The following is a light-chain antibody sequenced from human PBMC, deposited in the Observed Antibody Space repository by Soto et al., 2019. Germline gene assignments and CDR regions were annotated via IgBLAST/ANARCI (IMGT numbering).Light chain of an antibody. J-gene: IGLJ1*01. CDR3: TSYAGGNNV. Sequence: QSALTQPPSASGSPGQSVTISCTGTSSDVGGYNYVSWYQQYPGKVPKLMVYEVNNRPSGVTDRFSGSKSGNTASLTVSGLQAEDEADYYCTSYAGGNNVFGTGTKVTVL. V-gene: IGLV2-8*01. CDR2: EVN. CDR1: SSDVGGYNY.